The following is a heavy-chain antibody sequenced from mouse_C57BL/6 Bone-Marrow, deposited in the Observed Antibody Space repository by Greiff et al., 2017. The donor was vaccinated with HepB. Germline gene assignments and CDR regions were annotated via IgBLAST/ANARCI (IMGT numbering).Heavy chain of an antibody. V-gene: IGHV1-72*01. D-gene: IGHD2-12*01. J-gene: IGHJ4*01. CDR3: GRAYSYAVGY. Sequence: VQLQQPGAELVKPGASVKLSCKASGYTFTSYWMHWVKQRPGRGLEWIGRIDPNSGGNKYNEKFKSKATLTVDNPSSTAYMQLSSLTSEDSAVCDCGRAYSYAVGYWGQGTSVTVSS. CDR1: GYTFTSYW. CDR2: IDPNSGGN.